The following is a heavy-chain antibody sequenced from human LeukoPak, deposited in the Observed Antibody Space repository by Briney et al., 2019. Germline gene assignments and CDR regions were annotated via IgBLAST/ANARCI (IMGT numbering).Heavy chain of an antibody. Sequence: SETLSLTCTVSGGSISSYYWSWIRQPPGKGLEWIGYIYYSGSTNYNPSLKSRVTISVDTSKNQFSLKLSSVTAADTAVYYCAKVAAAGTLYSYYYYMDVWGKGTTVTVSS. D-gene: IGHD6-13*01. J-gene: IGHJ6*03. CDR2: IYYSGST. CDR1: GGSISSYY. CDR3: AKVAAAGTLYSYYYYMDV. V-gene: IGHV4-59*01.